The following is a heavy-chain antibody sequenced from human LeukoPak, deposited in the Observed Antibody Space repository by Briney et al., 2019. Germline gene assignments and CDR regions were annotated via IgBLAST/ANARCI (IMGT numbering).Heavy chain of an antibody. D-gene: IGHD4-23*01. V-gene: IGHV1-46*01. CDR1: GYTFTTYF. CDR2: IHTSGGTT. Sequence: GASVKVSCKASGYTFTTYFMHWVRQAPGQELEWMGIIHTSGGTTKYAQKFQDRVTMTRDTSTNTVYMELSSLKFDDTAVYYCAREGGDGGPFDYWGQGTLVTVSS. CDR3: AREGGDGGPFDY. J-gene: IGHJ4*02.